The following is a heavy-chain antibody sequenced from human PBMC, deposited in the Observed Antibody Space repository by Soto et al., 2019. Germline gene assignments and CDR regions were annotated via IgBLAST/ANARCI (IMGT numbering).Heavy chain of an antibody. J-gene: IGHJ6*02. CDR1: GYSFTSYW. CDR2: IDPSDSYT. CDR3: ARSPLSGFGKYAMDV. Sequence: GESLKISCKGSGYSFTSYWISWVRQMPGKGLEWMGRIDPSDSYTNYSPSFQGHVTISADKSISTAYLQWSSLKASDTAMYYCARSPLSGFGKYAMDVWGQGTTVTVSS. V-gene: IGHV5-10-1*01. D-gene: IGHD3-10*01.